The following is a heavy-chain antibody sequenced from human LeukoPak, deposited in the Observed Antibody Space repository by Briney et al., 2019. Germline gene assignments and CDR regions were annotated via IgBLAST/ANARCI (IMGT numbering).Heavy chain of an antibody. V-gene: IGHV4-34*01. D-gene: IGHD1-26*01. Sequence: SETLSLTCAVYGGSFSDYYWTWIRQTPGKGLEWIGDMSPSGSPNYNPSLKSRVTISVDTSKNQFSLKLSSVTAADTAVYYCARHGVGAYFDYWGQGTLVTVSS. J-gene: IGHJ4*02. CDR1: GGSFSDYY. CDR2: MSPSGSP. CDR3: ARHGVGAYFDY.